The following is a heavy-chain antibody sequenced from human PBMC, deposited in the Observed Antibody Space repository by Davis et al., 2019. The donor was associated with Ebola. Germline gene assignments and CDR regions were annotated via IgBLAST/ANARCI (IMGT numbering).Heavy chain of an antibody. J-gene: IGHJ4*01. V-gene: IGHV5-51*01. CDR1: GYSVTSYW. Sequence: GESLKISCKGSGYSVTSYWIGWVRQMPGKSLEWMGIIYPDDSDVIDSPAFQGQVIISVDKSINTAYLQWTSLKSPHTAMYYCARRPHRYSSVDYWGQGTLVTVSS. CDR2: IYPDDSDV. CDR3: ARRPHRYSSVDY. D-gene: IGHD3-10*01.